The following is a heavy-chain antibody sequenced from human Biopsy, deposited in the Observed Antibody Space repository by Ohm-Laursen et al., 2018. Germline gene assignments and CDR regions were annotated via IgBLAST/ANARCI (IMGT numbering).Heavy chain of an antibody. CDR2: VYYTGST. CDR1: GGFISTYY. J-gene: IGHJ2*01. D-gene: IGHD3-22*01. Sequence: TLSLTCTVSGGFISTYYWNWIRQPPGKGLEWIGYVYYTGSTDYNPSLQSRVTISVDTSKNHFSLRLRSVTPADTAIYYCARDRGFYSDRTVPGYFDLWGRGTLVTVSS. V-gene: IGHV4-59*01. CDR3: ARDRGFYSDRTVPGYFDL.